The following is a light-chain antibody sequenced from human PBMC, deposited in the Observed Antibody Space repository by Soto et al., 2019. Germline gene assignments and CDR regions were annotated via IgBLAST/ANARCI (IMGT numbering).Light chain of an antibody. CDR1: SSDVGAYNY. CDR2: DVS. J-gene: IGLJ2*01. CDR3: CSYAGSYTLV. Sequence: QSALTQPRSVSGSPGQSVTISCTGTSSDVGAYNYVSWYQHHPGKAPKSMVYDVSKRPSGVPDRFSGSKSGNTASLTISGLQAEDEADYYCCSYAGSYTLVFGGGTKVTVL. V-gene: IGLV2-11*01.